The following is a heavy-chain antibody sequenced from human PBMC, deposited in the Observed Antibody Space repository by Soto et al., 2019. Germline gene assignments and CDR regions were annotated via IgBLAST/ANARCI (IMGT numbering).Heavy chain of an antibody. CDR3: ARGGARGLIATAVPRGY. V-gene: IGHV4-34*01. CDR2: INHSGST. J-gene: IGHJ4*02. Sequence: QVQLQQWGAGLLKPSETLALTCAVYGGSFSGYYWNWIRQPPGKGLEWIGEINHSGSTNYNPSLKSRVTISVDTSKNQFSLKLSSVTAADTAVYYCARGGARGLIATAVPRGYWGQGTLVTVSS. CDR1: GGSFSGYY. D-gene: IGHD6-13*01.